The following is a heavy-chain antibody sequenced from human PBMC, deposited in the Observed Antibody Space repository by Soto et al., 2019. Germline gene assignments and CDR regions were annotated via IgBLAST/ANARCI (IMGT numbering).Heavy chain of an antibody. CDR1: GGTFSSYT. V-gene: IGHV1-69*02. D-gene: IGHD2-2*03. Sequence: QVQLVQSGAEVKKPGSSVKVSCKASGGTFSSYTISWVRQAPGQGLEWMGRIIPILGIANYAQKFQGRVTITADKSTSTAYMELSSLRSEDRAVYYCAMDGYCRSTSRPDYWGQGTLVTVSS. CDR3: AMDGYCRSTSRPDY. J-gene: IGHJ4*02. CDR2: IIPILGIA.